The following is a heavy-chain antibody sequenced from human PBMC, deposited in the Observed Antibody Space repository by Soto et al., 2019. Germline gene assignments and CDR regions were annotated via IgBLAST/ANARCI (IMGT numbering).Heavy chain of an antibody. CDR2: ISGSGGVS. CDR1: GFTFNSFA. J-gene: IGHJ5*02. CDR3: ATRYSTGWSRYNYFGA. D-gene: IGHD6-19*01. V-gene: IGHV3-23*01. Sequence: GRSLRLACAASGFTFNSFAMNWVRQAPGRGLEWVAIISGSGGVSYYSDSVRGRFTISRDNSRSTLYLQMNGLRYDDTAIYYCATRYSTGWSRYNYFGAWGRGTLVTVSS.